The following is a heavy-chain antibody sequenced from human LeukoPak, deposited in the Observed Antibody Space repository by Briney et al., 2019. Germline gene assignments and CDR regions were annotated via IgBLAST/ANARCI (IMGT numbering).Heavy chain of an antibody. Sequence: GGSLRLSCTASGFTFGDYAMSWVRQAPGKGLEWVANIEQDGSKKYYVDSVKGRFTISRDSAKSSVYLQMNSLRAEDTAVYYCARELSSYDFWSGYARDAFDIWGQGTMVTVSS. V-gene: IGHV3-7*01. CDR3: ARELSSYDFWSGYARDAFDI. D-gene: IGHD3-3*01. CDR1: GFTFGDYA. J-gene: IGHJ3*02. CDR2: IEQDGSKK.